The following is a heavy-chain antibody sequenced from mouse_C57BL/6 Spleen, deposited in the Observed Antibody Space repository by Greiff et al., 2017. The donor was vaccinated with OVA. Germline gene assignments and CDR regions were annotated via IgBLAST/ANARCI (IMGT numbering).Heavy chain of an antibody. CDR1: GYTFTSYW. D-gene: IGHD2-12*01. J-gene: IGHJ3*01. CDR2: IHPNSGST. Sequence: VQLQQPGAELVKPGASVKLSCKASGYTFTSYWMHWVKQRPGQGLEWIGMIHPNSGSTNYNEKFKSKATLTVDKSSSTAYMQLSSLTSEDSAVYYCAREGGYSPRFAYWGQGTLVTVSA. V-gene: IGHV1-64*01. CDR3: AREGGYSPRFAY.